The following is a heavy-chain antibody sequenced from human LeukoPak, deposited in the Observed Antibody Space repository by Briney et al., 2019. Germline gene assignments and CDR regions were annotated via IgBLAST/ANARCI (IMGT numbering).Heavy chain of an antibody. Sequence: SGPTLVNPTQTLTLTCTFSGFSLSTTGVGVGWICQPPGKALEWLALIYWDDYKRYSPSLNSKLTITKDTSKNQVVLTMTNMDPVDTATYYCAHSIVRGRSPPFDSWGQGTLVTVSS. J-gene: IGHJ4*02. D-gene: IGHD3-10*01. V-gene: IGHV2-5*02. CDR3: AHSIVRGRSPPFDS. CDR2: IYWDDYK. CDR1: GFSLSTTGVG.